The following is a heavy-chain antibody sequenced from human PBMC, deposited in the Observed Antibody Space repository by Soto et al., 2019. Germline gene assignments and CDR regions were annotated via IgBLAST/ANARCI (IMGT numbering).Heavy chain of an antibody. J-gene: IGHJ4*02. V-gene: IGHV3-30-3*01. CDR1: GFTFSSYD. Sequence: QVQLVESGGGVVQPGRSLRLSCAASGFTFSSYDMHWVRQAPGKGLEWVAVISYDGSNKYYADSVKGRFTISRDNAKNTLYLQMNSLRAEDTAVYYCARDYYGGNAGGAHWGQGTLVTVSS. CDR2: ISYDGSNK. D-gene: IGHD4-17*01. CDR3: ARDYYGGNAGGAH.